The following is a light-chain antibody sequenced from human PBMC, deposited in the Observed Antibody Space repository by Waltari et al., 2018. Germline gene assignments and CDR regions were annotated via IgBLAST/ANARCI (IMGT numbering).Light chain of an antibody. Sequence: DIQMTQSPSTLSASVGDRVTITCRASQSISTLLAWDQQKPGKDPKLLIYKASSLESGVPSTFSGSGSGTEFTLTISSLQPDDFATYYCQQYNTYPLTFGGGTKVEIK. CDR3: QQYNTYPLT. CDR2: KAS. CDR1: QSISTL. J-gene: IGKJ4*01. V-gene: IGKV1-5*03.